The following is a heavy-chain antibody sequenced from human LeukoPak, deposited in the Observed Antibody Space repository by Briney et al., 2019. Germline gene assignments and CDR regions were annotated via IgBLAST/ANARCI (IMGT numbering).Heavy chain of an antibody. J-gene: IGHJ6*03. Sequence: APGXGGEWVSAMSGSGYYTYYLESVKGRFTISRDNSKNTLYLHMNSLRADDTAVYYCAKMEGQRLYDYCMDVWGRGTTVTVSS. D-gene: IGHD3-3*01. V-gene: IGHV3-23*01. CDR2: MSGSGYYT. CDR3: AKMEGQRLYDYCMDV.